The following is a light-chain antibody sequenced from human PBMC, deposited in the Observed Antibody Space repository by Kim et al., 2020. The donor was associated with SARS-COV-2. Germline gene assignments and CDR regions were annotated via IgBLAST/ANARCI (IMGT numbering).Light chain of an antibody. CDR1: NLGDKY. CDR2: QHT. J-gene: IGLJ2*01. V-gene: IGLV3-1*01. CDR3: QAWDSGTAV. Sequence: SYELTQPPSVSVSPGQTASITKTGPNLGDKYAYWYQQKPGQYPVLVIYQHTKRPSGISQRFSGFSSGNTATLTISPAQTIDEADYYCQAWDSGTAVFGGG.